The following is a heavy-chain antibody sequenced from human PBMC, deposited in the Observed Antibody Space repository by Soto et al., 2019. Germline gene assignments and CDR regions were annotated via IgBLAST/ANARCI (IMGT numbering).Heavy chain of an antibody. CDR1: GFTFDDYA. CDR3: AKDQGGPYYYYMDV. CDR2: ISWNSGSI. J-gene: IGHJ6*03. Sequence: GGSLRLSCAASGFTFDDYAMHWVRQAPGKGLEWVSGISWNSGSIGYADSVKGRFTISRDNAKNSLYLQMNSLRAEDTALYYCAKDQGGPYYYYMDVWGKGTTVTVSS. D-gene: IGHD1-26*01. V-gene: IGHV3-9*01.